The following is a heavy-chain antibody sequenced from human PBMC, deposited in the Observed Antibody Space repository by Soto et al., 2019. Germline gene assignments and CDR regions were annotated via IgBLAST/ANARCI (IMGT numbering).Heavy chain of an antibody. CDR1: GFTFSSYA. V-gene: IGHV3-23*01. D-gene: IGHD3-22*01. J-gene: IGHJ4*02. CDR2: ISGSGGST. CDR3: AKARYYYDSRGYLKGGTDFDY. Sequence: GGSLRLSCAASGFTFSSYAMSWVRQAPGKGLEWVSGISGSGGSTYYADSVKGRLTISRDNSKNTLYLKMNSLRAEDTAVYYFAKARYYYDSRGYLKGGTDFDYWGQGTLVTVSS.